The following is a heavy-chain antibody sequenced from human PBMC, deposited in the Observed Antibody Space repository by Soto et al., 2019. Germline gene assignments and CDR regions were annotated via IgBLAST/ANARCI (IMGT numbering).Heavy chain of an antibody. CDR2: INPSSGRT. V-gene: IGHV1-46*01. J-gene: IGHJ6*02. D-gene: IGHD2-15*01. CDR3: ARDHNFGFILYAMDV. Sequence: ASVKVSCKASGYTFTSDSMHWGRQAPGQGLEWRGIINPSSGRTSYAQNFQGRVTMTSDTSTSIVYMEMSRLKSEDTAVYYCARDHNFGFILYAMDVWGQGTTVTVSS. CDR1: GYTFTSDS.